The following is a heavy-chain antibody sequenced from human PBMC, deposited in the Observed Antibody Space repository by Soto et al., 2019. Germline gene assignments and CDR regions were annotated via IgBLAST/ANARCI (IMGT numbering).Heavy chain of an antibody. Sequence: ASVKVSCKASGYTFTSYAMHWVRQAPGQRLEWMGWINAGNGNTKYSQKFQGRVTITRDTSADTAYMELSSLRSEDTAVYYCVTGSRVTRYFDWLPPSYWGQGTLVTVSS. D-gene: IGHD3-9*01. CDR2: INAGNGNT. V-gene: IGHV1-3*01. CDR3: VTGSRVTRYFDWLPPSY. CDR1: GYTFTSYA. J-gene: IGHJ4*02.